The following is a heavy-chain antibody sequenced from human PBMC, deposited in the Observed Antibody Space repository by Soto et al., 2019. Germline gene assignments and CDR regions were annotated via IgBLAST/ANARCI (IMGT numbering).Heavy chain of an antibody. Sequence: SETLSLTCAVYGGSFSGYYWSWIRQPPGKGLEWIGEINHSGSTNYNPSLKSRVTISVDTSKNQFSLKLSTVTAADTAVYYCARLQSFRLPRYYYGMDVWGQGTTVTVS. V-gene: IGHV4-34*01. D-gene: IGHD3-16*01. CDR1: GGSFSGYY. J-gene: IGHJ6*02. CDR3: ARLQSFRLPRYYYGMDV. CDR2: INHSGST.